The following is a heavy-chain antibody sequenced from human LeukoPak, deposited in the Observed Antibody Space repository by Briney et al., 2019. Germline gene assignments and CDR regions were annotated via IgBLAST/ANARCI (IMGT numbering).Heavy chain of an antibody. V-gene: IGHV1-46*01. J-gene: IGHJ4*02. CDR3: ARDSRYYYDSSGYYRFDY. CDR1: GYTFTSYH. D-gene: IGHD3-22*01. CDR2: INLSGGST. Sequence: ASVKVSCKASGYTFTSYHMHWVRQAPGQGLEWMGKINLSGGSTTYAQKFQGRVTMTRDTSTSAVYMELSSLRSEDTAVYYCARDSRYYYDSSGYYRFDYWGQGTLVTVSS.